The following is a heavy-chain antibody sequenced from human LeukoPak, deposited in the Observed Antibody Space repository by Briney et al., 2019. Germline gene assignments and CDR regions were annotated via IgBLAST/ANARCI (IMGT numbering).Heavy chain of an antibody. CDR3: ARDRLRYFDWLLPEYYFDY. V-gene: IGHV1-2*02. J-gene: IGHJ4*02. D-gene: IGHD3-9*01. CDR2: INPNSGGT. Sequence: ASVKVSCKASGYTFTGYYMHWVRQAPGQGLEWMGWINPNSGGTNYAQKFQGRVTMTRDTSISTAYMELSRLRSDDTAVYYCARDRLRYFDWLLPEYYFDYWGQGTLVTVSS. CDR1: GYTFTGYY.